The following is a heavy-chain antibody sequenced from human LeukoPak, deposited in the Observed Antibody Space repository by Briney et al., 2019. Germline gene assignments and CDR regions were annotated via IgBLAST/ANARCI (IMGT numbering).Heavy chain of an antibody. CDR2: MRVDGSDI. Sequence: GGSLRLSCAASGFTFTNDFMTWVRQAPGKGLEWVANMRVDGSDIHYLDSVKGRFTISSDNARNSLYLQMNTLRAEDTAVYYCAGGRGWTYDSWGRGTLVTVSS. D-gene: IGHD6-19*01. J-gene: IGHJ4*02. V-gene: IGHV3-7*01. CDR1: GFTFTNDF. CDR3: AGGRGWTYDS.